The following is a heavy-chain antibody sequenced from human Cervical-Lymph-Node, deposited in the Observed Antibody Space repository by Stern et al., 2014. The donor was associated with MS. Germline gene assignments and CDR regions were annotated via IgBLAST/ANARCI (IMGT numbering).Heavy chain of an antibody. J-gene: IGHJ6*02. D-gene: IGHD1-26*01. Sequence: QDQLVQSGAEVKKPGSSVKVSCKASGGTFSSYAISWVRPAPGQGLEWMGGIIPIFGTAHYARKFQGRGAIPADESTSTAYMELSSLRSEDTAVYYCARGELKEGLVRGMDVWGQGTTVTVSS. CDR1: GGTFSSYA. CDR3: ARGELKEGLVRGMDV. V-gene: IGHV1-69*12. CDR2: IIPIFGTA.